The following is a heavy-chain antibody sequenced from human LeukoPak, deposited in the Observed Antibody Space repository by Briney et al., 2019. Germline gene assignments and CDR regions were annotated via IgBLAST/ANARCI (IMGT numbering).Heavy chain of an antibody. Sequence: GGSLRLSCSASGFTFSSYAMHWVRQAPGKGLEYVSAISSNGGSTYYADSEKGRFTISRDNSKNTLYLQMSSLRAEDTAVYYCVKEAPVVVPAAHLVFDYWGQGTLVTVSS. J-gene: IGHJ4*02. CDR2: ISSNGGST. CDR3: VKEAPVVVPAAHLVFDY. D-gene: IGHD2-2*01. V-gene: IGHV3-64D*06. CDR1: GFTFSSYA.